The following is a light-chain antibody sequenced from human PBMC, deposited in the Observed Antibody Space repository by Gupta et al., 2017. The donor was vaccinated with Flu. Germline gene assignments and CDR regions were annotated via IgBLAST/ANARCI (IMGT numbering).Light chain of an antibody. CDR1: QSISKY. CDR3: QQSYRTPLLT. V-gene: IGKV1-39*01. Sequence: SSLSASVGDRVTITCRASQSISKYLNWYQKKPAEAPKLLVYAASSLQSGVPSRFSGSGSGTDFTLTISSLQPEDCATYFCQQSYRTPLLTFGPGTKVDIK. CDR2: AAS. J-gene: IGKJ3*01.